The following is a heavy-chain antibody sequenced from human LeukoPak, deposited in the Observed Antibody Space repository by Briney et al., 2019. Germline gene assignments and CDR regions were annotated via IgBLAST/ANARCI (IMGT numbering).Heavy chain of an antibody. Sequence: GGSLRLSCAASGFTLSSYSMNWVRQAPGKGLEWVACIRYDGSNKYYADSVKGRVTISIDNSKNTLYLQMNSLRAEDTAVYYCAKDPRPYSSSWYQDYWGQGTLVTVSS. CDR2: IRYDGSNK. V-gene: IGHV3-30*02. CDR1: GFTLSSYS. J-gene: IGHJ4*02. CDR3: AKDPRPYSSSWYQDY. D-gene: IGHD6-13*01.